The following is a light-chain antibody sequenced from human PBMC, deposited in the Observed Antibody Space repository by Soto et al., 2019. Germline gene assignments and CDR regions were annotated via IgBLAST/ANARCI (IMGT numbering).Light chain of an antibody. CDR3: SSYTSTNLVI. V-gene: IGLV2-14*01. J-gene: IGLJ2*01. CDR2: DVS. CDR1: SGEIGDYKY. Sequence: QSALTQPASVSGSPGQSITISCTGSSGEIGDYKYVSWYKQHPGKAPKLMIYDVSNRPSGVSNRFSASKSGNTASLTISGLQAEDEADYYCSSYTSTNLVIFGGGTKLTVL.